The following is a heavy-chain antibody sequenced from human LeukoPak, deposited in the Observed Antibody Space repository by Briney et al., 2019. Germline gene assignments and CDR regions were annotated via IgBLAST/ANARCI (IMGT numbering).Heavy chain of an antibody. J-gene: IGHJ4*02. CDR2: ISSNGGST. V-gene: IGHV3-64*01. CDR1: GFTFSSYA. Sequence: GGSLRLSCAASGFTFSSYAMHWARQAPGRGLEYVSAISSNGGSTYYANSVKGRFTISRDNSKNTLYLQMSSLRAEDTAVYYCAKDRRVVAATSLDYWGQGTLVTVSS. D-gene: IGHD2-15*01. CDR3: AKDRRVVAATSLDY.